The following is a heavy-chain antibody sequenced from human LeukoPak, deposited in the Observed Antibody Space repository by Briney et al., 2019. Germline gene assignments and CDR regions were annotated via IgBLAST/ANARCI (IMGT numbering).Heavy chain of an antibody. J-gene: IGHJ4*02. Sequence: GGSLRLSCAASGFTFSSYWMSWVRQAPGKGLEWVANIKQDGSEKYYVDSVKGRFTISRDNAKNSLYLQMNSLRAEDTAVYYCARWPRYCSSTSCPFDYWGQGTLVTVSS. CDR3: ARWPRYCSSTSCPFDY. CDR2: IKQDGSEK. D-gene: IGHD2-2*01. CDR1: GFTFSSYW. V-gene: IGHV3-7*01.